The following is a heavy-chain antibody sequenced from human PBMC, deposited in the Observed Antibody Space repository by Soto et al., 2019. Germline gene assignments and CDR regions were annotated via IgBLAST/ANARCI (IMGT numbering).Heavy chain of an antibody. V-gene: IGHV4-30-4*01. J-gene: IGHJ5*02. CDR2: IYYSGST. D-gene: IGHD2-21*02. CDR3: ASLVVTAHNWFDP. Sequence: QVQLQESGPGLVKPSQTLSLTCTVSGGSISSGDYYWSWIRQPPGKGLEWIGYIYYSGSTYYNPSRQSRVTISVDTSKNQFSLKLSSVTAADTAVYYCASLVVTAHNWFDPWGQGTLVTVSS. CDR1: GGSISSGDYY.